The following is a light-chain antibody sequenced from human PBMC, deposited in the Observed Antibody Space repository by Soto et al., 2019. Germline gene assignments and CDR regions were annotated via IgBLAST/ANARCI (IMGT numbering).Light chain of an antibody. CDR3: TSFAGNNYLGV. Sequence: QSALTQPPSASGSPGQSVTISCTGTSSDVGGYNYVSWYQQHPGKAPKLMIYDVSKRPSGVPDRFSGSSSGNTASLTVSGLQAEDEADYYCTSFAGNNYLGVFGGGTKVTVL. CDR2: DVS. J-gene: IGLJ3*02. V-gene: IGLV2-8*01. CDR1: SSDVGGYNY.